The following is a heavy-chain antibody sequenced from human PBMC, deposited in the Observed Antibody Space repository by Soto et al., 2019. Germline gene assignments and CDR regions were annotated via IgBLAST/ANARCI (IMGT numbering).Heavy chain of an antibody. CDR2: ISPYNGDT. J-gene: IGHJ6*02. Sequence: ASVKVSCKASGYTFTTYGVSWVRQAPGQGLGWMGWISPYNGDTNYAQKLQGRVTMTTHTSTSTAYMELRSLRSDDTAVYYCARGGSWDSYYYGMDIWGQGTTVTVSS. D-gene: IGHD6-13*01. CDR1: GYTFTTYG. CDR3: ARGGSWDSYYYGMDI. V-gene: IGHV1-18*01.